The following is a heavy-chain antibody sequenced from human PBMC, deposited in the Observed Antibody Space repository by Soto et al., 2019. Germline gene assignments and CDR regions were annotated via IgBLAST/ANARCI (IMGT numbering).Heavy chain of an antibody. CDR2: MNPNSGNT. CDR1: GYTFTSYD. V-gene: IGHV1-8*01. J-gene: IGHJ4*02. CDR3: AGEAGGGLAY. D-gene: IGHD6-13*01. Sequence: QVQLVQSGAEVKKPGASVKVSCKASGYTFTSYDINWVRQATGQGREWMGWMNPNSGNTGYAQMFKGRITMTRNTSISTAYRGLSGLRSEDTAVYECAGEAGGGLAYWGQGTLVTVSS.